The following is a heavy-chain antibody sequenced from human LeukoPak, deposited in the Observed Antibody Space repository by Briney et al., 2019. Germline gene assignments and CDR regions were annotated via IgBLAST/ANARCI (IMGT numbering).Heavy chain of an antibody. CDR3: ARDFSIWESYTLGY. CDR2: ITSGSNYI. Sequence: GSLRLSCAASGFTFSSFSMNWVRQAPGKGLEWVSSITSGSNYIYYADSVKGRFTISRDNAKNSLYLQMNSLRAEDTAVYYCARDFSIWESYTLGYWGQGTLVTVSS. V-gene: IGHV3-21*01. D-gene: IGHD6-13*01. J-gene: IGHJ4*02. CDR1: GFTFSSFS.